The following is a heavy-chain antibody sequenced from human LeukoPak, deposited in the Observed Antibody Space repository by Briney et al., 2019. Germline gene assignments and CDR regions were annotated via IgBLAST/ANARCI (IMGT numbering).Heavy chain of an antibody. CDR3: ARDLSGSYLRRSNAFDI. CDR1: GVSMRTYC. Sequence: SETLSLTCTVSGVSMRTYCWSWIRQPPGKGLEWIGYVSYSGSTDYNPSLKSRLTISIDTSETQFSLKLTSVTAADTAIYYCARDLSGSYLRRSNAFDIWGQGTMVTVSS. V-gene: IGHV4-59*12. D-gene: IGHD1-26*01. J-gene: IGHJ3*02. CDR2: VSYSGST.